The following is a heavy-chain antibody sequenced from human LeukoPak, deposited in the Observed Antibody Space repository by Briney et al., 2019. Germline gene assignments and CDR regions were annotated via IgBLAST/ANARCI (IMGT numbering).Heavy chain of an antibody. CDR2: ISYDGSNK. V-gene: IGHV3-30-3*01. J-gene: IGHJ6*02. CDR1: GFTFSSHA. D-gene: IGHD6-13*01. CDR3: ASRPEPYSSSWYNVYYYYYGMDV. Sequence: GSLRLSCAASGFTFSSHAMSWVRQAPGKGLEWVAVISYDGSNKYYADSVKGRFTISRDNSKNTLYLQMNSLRAEDTAVYYCASRPEPYSSSWYNVYYYYYGMDVWGQGTTVTVSS.